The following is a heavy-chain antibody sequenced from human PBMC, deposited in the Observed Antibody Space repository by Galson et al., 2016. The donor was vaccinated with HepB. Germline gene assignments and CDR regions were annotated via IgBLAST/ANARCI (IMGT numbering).Heavy chain of an antibody. CDR1: GFTFSTYT. Sequence: SLRLSCAASGFTFSTYTMNWVRQAPGKGLEWVAKISSSSADIFYADSVKGRFTISRDNSKNTLYLQMSSLRVEDTAVYYCVRETNKPTVLVEGDSWGQGTLVTVSS. CDR3: VRETNKPTVLVEGDS. CDR2: ISSSSADI. V-gene: IGHV3-48*01. D-gene: IGHD2-8*02. J-gene: IGHJ5*02.